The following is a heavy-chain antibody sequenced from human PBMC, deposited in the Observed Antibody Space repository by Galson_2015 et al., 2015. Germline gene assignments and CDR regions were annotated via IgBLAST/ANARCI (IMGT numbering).Heavy chain of an antibody. D-gene: IGHD3-10*01. J-gene: IGHJ4*02. CDR1: GFTFSSYA. CDR2: ISYDGSNK. CDR3: ARAGVERFGELLPDY. V-gene: IGHV3-30-3*01. Sequence: SLRLSCAASGFTFSSYAMHWVRQAPGKGLEWVAVISYDGSNKYYADSVKGRFTISRDNSKNTLYLQMNSLRAEDTAVYYCARAGVERFGELLPDYWGQGTLVTASS.